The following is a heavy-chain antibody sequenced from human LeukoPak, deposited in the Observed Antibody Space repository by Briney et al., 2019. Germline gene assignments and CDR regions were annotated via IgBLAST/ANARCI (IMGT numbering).Heavy chain of an antibody. V-gene: IGHV3-21*01. CDR1: GFTFISYS. D-gene: IGHD3-22*01. J-gene: IGHJ3*02. Sequence: SGGSLRLSCAASGFTFISYSMDCVRQAPGKGLEWVSSISSSSSYIYYADSVKGRFTISRDNAKNSLYLQMNSLRAEDTAVYYCAREIATYDSRTITDAIDIWGQGTMVTVFS. CDR3: AREIATYDSRTITDAIDI. CDR2: ISSSSSYI.